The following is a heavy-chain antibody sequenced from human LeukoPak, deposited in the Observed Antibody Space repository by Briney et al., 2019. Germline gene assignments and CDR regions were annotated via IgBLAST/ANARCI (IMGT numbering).Heavy chain of an antibody. CDR2: ITTGSSTI. Sequence: GGSLRLSCAASGFTVSSNYMNWVRQAPGRGLEWISYITTGSSTIKYADSVKGRFTISRDNTKSSLYLQMNSLRAEDTAVYYCARDRGAVGGLLSYHFYYMDVWGKGTPVTVS. CDR3: ARDRGAVGGLLSYHFYYMDV. CDR1: GFTVSSNY. J-gene: IGHJ6*03. D-gene: IGHD3-16*01. V-gene: IGHV3-48*01.